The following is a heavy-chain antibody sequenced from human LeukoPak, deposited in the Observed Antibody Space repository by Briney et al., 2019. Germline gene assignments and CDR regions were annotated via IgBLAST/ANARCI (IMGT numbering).Heavy chain of an antibody. CDR1: GGSISSYY. CDR2: IYYSGST. J-gene: IGHJ3*02. Sequence: SETLSLTCTVSGGSISSYYWSWIRQPPGKGLEWIGYIYYSGSTNYNPSLKTRVTISVDTSKNQFSLELSSGTAADTAEYYCARLPFVSYDSSGYYVPIWGQGTMVTVSS. D-gene: IGHD3-22*01. CDR3: ARLPFVSYDSSGYYVPI. V-gene: IGHV4-59*08.